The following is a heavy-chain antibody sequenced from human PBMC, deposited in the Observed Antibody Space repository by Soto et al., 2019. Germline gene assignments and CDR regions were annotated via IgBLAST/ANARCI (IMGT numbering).Heavy chain of an antibody. D-gene: IGHD3-10*01. CDR1: GYTFTSYD. CDR3: ARWAVRRDITP. Sequence: ASVKVSFKASGYTFTSYDINWVRQATGQGLEWMGWMNPNSGNTGYAQKFQGRVTMTRDTSMSTAYMELSSLRSEDTAVYYCARWAVRRDITPWGQGNTVTVSS. CDR2: MNPNSGNT. J-gene: IGHJ6*02. V-gene: IGHV1-8*01.